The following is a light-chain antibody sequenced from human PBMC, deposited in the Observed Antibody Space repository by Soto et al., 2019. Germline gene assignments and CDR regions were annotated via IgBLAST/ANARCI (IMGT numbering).Light chain of an antibody. CDR2: ATS. CDR1: QTVSSSY. CDR3: QQYHTSPRT. V-gene: IGKV3-20*01. J-gene: IGKJ2*01. Sequence: DIVLTQSPGTLSLSPGERATLSCRTSQTVSSSYLAWYQQKPGQAPRLLIYATSYRATGIPDRFSGSGSGTDFTLTISRLEREDFALYYCQQYHTSPRTFGQGTKVEIK.